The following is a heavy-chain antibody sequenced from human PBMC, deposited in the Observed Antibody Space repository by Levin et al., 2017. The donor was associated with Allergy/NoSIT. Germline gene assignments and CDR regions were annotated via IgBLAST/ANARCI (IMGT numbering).Heavy chain of an antibody. D-gene: IGHD3-22*01. CDR2: IYYSGST. V-gene: IGHV4-59*01. J-gene: IGHJ3*02. CDR1: GGSISSYY. CDR3: ARGYYDSSGYYYGGVAFDS. Sequence: SETLSLTCTVSGGSISSYYWSWIRQPPGKGLEWIGYIYYSGSTNYNPSLKSRVTISVDTSKNQFSLKLSSVTAADTAVYYCARGYYDSSGYYYGGVAFDSWGQGTMVTVSS.